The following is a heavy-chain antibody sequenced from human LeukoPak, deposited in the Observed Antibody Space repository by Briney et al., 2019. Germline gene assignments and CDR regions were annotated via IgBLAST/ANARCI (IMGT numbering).Heavy chain of an antibody. CDR2: IMSSGSGT. CDR3: AKGCPFDY. V-gene: IGHV3-23*01. CDR1: GFTFNIYA. Sequence: GGSLRLSCAASGFTFNIYAMSWVRQAPGKGLEWVSSIMSSGSGTFYADSVKDRFTVSRDNSKNTLYLQMNSLRAEDTAVYYCAKGCPFDYWGQGTLVTVSS. J-gene: IGHJ4*02.